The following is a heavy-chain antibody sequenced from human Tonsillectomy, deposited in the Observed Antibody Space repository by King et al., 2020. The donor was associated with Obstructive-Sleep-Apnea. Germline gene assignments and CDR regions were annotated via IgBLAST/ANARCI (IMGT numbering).Heavy chain of an antibody. D-gene: IGHD7-27*01. J-gene: IGHJ4*02. Sequence: VQLVESGAEVKKPGESLKISCKGSGYTFSIYWIGWVRQMPGKGLEWMGIIYPGDSDTSYSPSFRGQVTISAANSLSTAYLQWRSLKASDTAMYYCARGPRTGDAFDYGGQGTLVTVSS. V-gene: IGHV5-51*01. CDR2: IYPGDSDT. CDR3: ARGPRTGDAFDY. CDR1: GYTFSIYW.